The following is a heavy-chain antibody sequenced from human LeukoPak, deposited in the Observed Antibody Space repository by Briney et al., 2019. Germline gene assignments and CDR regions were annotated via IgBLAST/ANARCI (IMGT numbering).Heavy chain of an antibody. J-gene: IGHJ4*02. D-gene: IGHD4-17*01. V-gene: IGHV3-7*01. CDR1: GGSFSTYY. Sequence: ETLSLTCAVYGGSFSTYYWTWLRQPPGKGLEWVANIKQDGSEKYYVDSVKGRFTISRDNAKNSLYLQMNSLRAEDTAVYYWARLPPPPLYGDYLFDYWGQGTLVTVSS. CDR3: ARLPPPPLYGDYLFDY. CDR2: IKQDGSEK.